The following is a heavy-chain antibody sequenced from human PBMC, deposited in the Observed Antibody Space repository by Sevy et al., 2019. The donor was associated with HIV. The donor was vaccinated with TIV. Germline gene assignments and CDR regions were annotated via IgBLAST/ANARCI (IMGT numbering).Heavy chain of an antibody. V-gene: IGHV3-48*03. CDR2: ISSSGSTI. CDR1: GFTFSTYE. CDR3: ARDRDSIGWFDAFDI. D-gene: IGHD6-13*01. J-gene: IGHJ3*02. Sequence: GGSLRLSCAASGFTFSTYEMNWVRQAPGKGLEWVSYISSSGSTIYYADSVKGRFTISRANAKNSLYLQMNSLRAEDTAVYYCARDRDSIGWFDAFDIWGQGTMVTVSS.